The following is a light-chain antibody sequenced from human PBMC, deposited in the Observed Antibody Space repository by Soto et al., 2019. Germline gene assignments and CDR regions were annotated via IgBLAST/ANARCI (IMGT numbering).Light chain of an antibody. CDR3: QQFASVPCT. J-gene: IGKJ2*02. CDR1: QDINNY. CDR2: DAS. V-gene: IGKV1-33*01. Sequence: IQMTQSPSSLSASVGDRVTITCQASQDINNYLIWYQQKPGKAPDLLIYDASSLGTGVSSRFSGSGSGTHFILTIRSLQPEAIATYYCQQFASVPCTFGQGTKLEIK.